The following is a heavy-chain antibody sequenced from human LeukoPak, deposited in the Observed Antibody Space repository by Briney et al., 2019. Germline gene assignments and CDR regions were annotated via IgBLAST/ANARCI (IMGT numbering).Heavy chain of an antibody. CDR3: ARLSPYLGSGSSAFPDDY. V-gene: IGHV4-39*01. Sequence: SETLSLTCTVAGGSISTCRYYWGWIRQPPGKGLEWIGNFCYSGNANYNPSLKSRVTMSVDTSKKQFSLNLTSVTAADTAVYYCARLSPYLGSGSSAFPDDYWGQGTLVTVSS. J-gene: IGHJ4*02. D-gene: IGHD3-10*01. CDR2: FCYSGNA. CDR1: GGSISTCRYY.